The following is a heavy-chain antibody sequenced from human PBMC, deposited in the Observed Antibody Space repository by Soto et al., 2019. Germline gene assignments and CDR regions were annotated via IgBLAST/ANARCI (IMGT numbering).Heavy chain of an antibody. V-gene: IGHV4-61*01. J-gene: IGHJ4*02. CDR1: GAFVSSSNYH. CDR3: ARQLDSTVFDY. CDR2: ISYSGNT. Sequence: SETLSLTCSFAGAFVSSSNYHWTWIRQSPGKGLEWIGYISYSGNTHYDPSLESRVTISLDTSNNQFSMSLRSVTAADTATYYCARQLDSTVFDYWGRGTLVTVSS. D-gene: IGHD4-17*01.